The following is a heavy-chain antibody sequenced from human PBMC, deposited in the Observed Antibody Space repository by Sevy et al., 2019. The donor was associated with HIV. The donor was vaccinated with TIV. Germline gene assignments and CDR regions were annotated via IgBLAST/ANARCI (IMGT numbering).Heavy chain of an antibody. CDR2: IKSKTDGGTT. J-gene: IGHJ4*02. V-gene: IGHV3-15*01. CDR1: GFTFSNAW. CDR3: TTGLLGYDFWSGYYRDDY. Sequence: GGSLRLSCAASGFTFSNAWMSWVRQAPGKGLEWVGRIKSKTDGGTTDYAAPVKGRFTISRDDSKNTLYLQMNSLKTEDTAVYYCTTGLLGYDFWSGYYRDDYWGKGTLVTVSS. D-gene: IGHD3-3*01.